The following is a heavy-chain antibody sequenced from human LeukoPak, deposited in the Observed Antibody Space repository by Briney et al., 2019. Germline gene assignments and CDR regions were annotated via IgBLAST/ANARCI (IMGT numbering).Heavy chain of an antibody. Sequence: GRSLRFSCAASGFTFSSYAMHWVRQAPGKGLEWVAVISYDGSNKYYADSVKGRFTISRDNSKNTLYLQMNSLRAEDMAVYYCARALGIGYEANAFDIWGQGTMVTVSS. V-gene: IGHV3-30*04. CDR1: GFTFSSYA. J-gene: IGHJ3*02. CDR3: ARALGIGYEANAFDI. D-gene: IGHD5-12*01. CDR2: ISYDGSNK.